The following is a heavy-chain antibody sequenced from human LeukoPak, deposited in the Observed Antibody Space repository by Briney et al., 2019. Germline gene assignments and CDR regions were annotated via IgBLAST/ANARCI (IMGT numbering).Heavy chain of an antibody. CDR3: ARRYSGYGNAFDI. D-gene: IGHD5-12*01. CDR1: GSSISSYY. V-gene: IGHV4-59*08. J-gene: IGHJ3*02. CDR2: IYSSGST. Sequence: SETLSLTCTVSGSSISSYYWSWIRQPPGKGLEWIGYIYSSGSTNYSPSLKSRVTISVDTSKNQLSLKLYSVTAADTAVYYCARRYSGYGNAFDIWGQGTMVTVSS.